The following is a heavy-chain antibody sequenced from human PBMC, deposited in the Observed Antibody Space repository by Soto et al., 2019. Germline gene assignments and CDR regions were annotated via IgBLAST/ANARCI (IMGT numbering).Heavy chain of an antibody. CDR3: AKDIEEVVYYYGMDV. CDR1: GFTFSSYG. D-gene: IGHD1-26*01. V-gene: IGHV3-30*18. J-gene: IGHJ6*02. Sequence: VQLVESGGGVVQPGKSLRLSCAASGFTFSSYGMHWVRQAPGKGLEWVALISYDGNNKYYADSVKGRFTIARDNSKNTLFLQMNGLSAEDTAVYYCAKDIEEVVYYYGMDVWGQGTTVTVSS. CDR2: ISYDGNNK.